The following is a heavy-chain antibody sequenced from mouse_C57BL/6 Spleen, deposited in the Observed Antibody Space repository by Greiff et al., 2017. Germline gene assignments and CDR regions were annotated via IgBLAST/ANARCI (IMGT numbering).Heavy chain of an antibody. Sequence: QVQLKESGPGLVQPSQSLSITCTVSGFSLTSYGVHWVRQSPGKGLEWLGVIWSGGSTDYNAAFISRLGISKDNSKSQVFCKMNSLQADDTAIYYCARNCLYYGYDGFAYWGQGTLVTVSA. CDR1: GFSLTSYG. CDR2: IWSGGST. J-gene: IGHJ3*01. V-gene: IGHV2-2*01. D-gene: IGHD2-2*01. CDR3: ARNCLYYGYDGFAY.